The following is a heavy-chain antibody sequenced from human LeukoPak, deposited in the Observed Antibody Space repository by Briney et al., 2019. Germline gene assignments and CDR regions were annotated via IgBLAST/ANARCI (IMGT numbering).Heavy chain of an antibody. J-gene: IGHJ3*02. CDR3: ARAAPDGAFDI. V-gene: IGHV4-30-2*01. Sequence: SETLSLTCTVSGGSISSGGYYWSWIRQPPGKGLEWIGYIYHSGSTCYNPSLKSRVTISVDRSKNQFSLKLSSVTAADTAVYYCARAAPDGAFDIWGQGTMVTVSS. CDR2: IYHSGST. CDR1: GGSISSGGYY. D-gene: IGHD5-24*01.